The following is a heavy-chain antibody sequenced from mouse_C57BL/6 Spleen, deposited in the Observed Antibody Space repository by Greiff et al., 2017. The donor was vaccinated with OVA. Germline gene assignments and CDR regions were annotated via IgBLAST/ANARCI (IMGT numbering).Heavy chain of an antibody. Sequence: QVQLQQSGAELVKPGASVKISCKASGYAFSSYWMNWVKQRPGKGLEWIGQIYPGDGDTNYNGKFKGKATLTADKSSSTAYMQLSSLTSEDSAVYFCAKMRSNYDAMDYWGQGTSVTVSS. D-gene: IGHD2-5*01. V-gene: IGHV1-80*01. J-gene: IGHJ4*01. CDR3: AKMRSNYDAMDY. CDR2: IYPGDGDT. CDR1: GYAFSSYW.